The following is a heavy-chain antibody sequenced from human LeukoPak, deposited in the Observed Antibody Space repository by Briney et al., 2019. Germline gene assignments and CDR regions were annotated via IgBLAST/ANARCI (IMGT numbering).Heavy chain of an antibody. J-gene: IGHJ6*03. V-gene: IGHV3-30*02. CDR3: AKDGQREPDFYYYYMDV. D-gene: IGHD6-25*01. CDR2: IRYDGSNK. CDR1: GFTFSSYG. Sequence: EGSLRLSCAASGFTFSSYGMHWVRQAPGKGLEWVAFIRYDGSNKYYADSVKGRFTISRDNSKNTLYLQMNSLRAEDTAVYYCAKDGQREPDFYYYYMDVWGKGTTVTVSS.